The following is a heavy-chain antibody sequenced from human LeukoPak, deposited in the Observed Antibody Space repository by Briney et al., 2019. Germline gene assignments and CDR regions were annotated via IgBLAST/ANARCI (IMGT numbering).Heavy chain of an antibody. CDR2: IKNKTDGGTT. V-gene: IGHV3-15*07. CDR1: GFTSTNAW. CDR3: TTDITMIVVVTIDY. J-gene: IGHJ4*02. Sequence: GGSLRLSCAASGFTSTNAWMNSVRQAPGKGLEWVGRIKNKTDGGTTDYAAPAKGRFTISRDDSKNTLYLQMNSLKTEDTAVYYCTTDITMIVVVTIDYWGQGTLVTVSS. D-gene: IGHD3-22*01.